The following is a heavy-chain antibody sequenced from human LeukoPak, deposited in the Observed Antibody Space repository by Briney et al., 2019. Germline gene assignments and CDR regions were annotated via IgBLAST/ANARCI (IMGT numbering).Heavy chain of an antibody. D-gene: IGHD3-9*01. CDR1: GGSISSGSYD. V-gene: IGHV4-61*02. CDR2: IYTSGST. J-gene: IGHJ4*02. CDR3: ATSGGYYDILTGYYTSYFDY. Sequence: SQSLSLTCTVSGGSISSGSYDWSWIRQPAGKGLEWSGRIYTSGSTNYNPSLKSRVTISVDTSKNQFSLKLSSVTAADTAVYYCATSGGYYDILTGYYTSYFDYWGQGTLVTVSS.